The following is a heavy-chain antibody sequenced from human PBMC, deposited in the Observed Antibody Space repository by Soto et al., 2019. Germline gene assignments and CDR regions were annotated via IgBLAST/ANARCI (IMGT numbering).Heavy chain of an antibody. CDR2: IIPIFGTA. Sequence: SVKVSCKASGGTFSSYAISWVRQAPGQGLEWMGGIIPIFGTANYAQKFQGRVTITADESTSTAYMELSSLRSEDTAVYYCASREGDIVVVVAAPTYYYYGMDVWGQGTTVTVSS. D-gene: IGHD2-15*01. J-gene: IGHJ6*02. CDR1: GGTFSSYA. CDR3: ASREGDIVVVVAAPTYYYYGMDV. V-gene: IGHV1-69*13.